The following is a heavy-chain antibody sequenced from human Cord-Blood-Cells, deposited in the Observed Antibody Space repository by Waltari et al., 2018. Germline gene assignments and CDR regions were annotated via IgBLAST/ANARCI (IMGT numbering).Heavy chain of an antibody. D-gene: IGHD2-15*01. CDR1: GGSFSGYY. J-gene: IGHJ4*02. CDR3: ARHEAVVVAATPFDY. V-gene: IGHV4-34*01. Sequence: QVQLQQWGAGLLKPSETLSLTCAVYGGSFSGYYWSWIRQPPGKGLEWIGEINHSGSTNYNRSRKSQVTISEETSKSQFSLKLSSVTAADTAVYYCARHEAVVVAATPFDYWGQGTLVTVSS. CDR2: INHSGST.